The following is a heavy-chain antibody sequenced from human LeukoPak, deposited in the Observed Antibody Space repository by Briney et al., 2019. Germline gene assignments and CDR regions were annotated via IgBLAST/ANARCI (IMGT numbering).Heavy chain of an antibody. CDR1: GFTVSSNY. J-gene: IGHJ4*02. Sequence: GGSLRLSCAASGFTVSSNYMSWVRQAPGKGLEWVSVIYSGGSTYYADSVKGRFTISRDNSKNTLYLQMNSLRAEDTAVYYCAREVPSRWSAIDYWGQGTPVTVSS. D-gene: IGHD2-15*01. CDR2: IYSGGST. CDR3: AREVPSRWSAIDY. V-gene: IGHV3-53*01.